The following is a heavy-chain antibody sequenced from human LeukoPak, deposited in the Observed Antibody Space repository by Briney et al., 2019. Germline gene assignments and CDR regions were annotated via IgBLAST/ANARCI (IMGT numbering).Heavy chain of an antibody. V-gene: IGHV3-21*01. CDR3: ACDGDYPNWFDP. CDR1: GFTFSSYS. CDR2: ISSSSSYI. J-gene: IGHJ5*02. D-gene: IGHD4-17*01. Sequence: PGGSLRLSCAASGFTFSSYSMNWVRQAPGKGLEWVSSISSSSSYIYYADSVKGRFTISRDNAKNSLYLQMNSLRAEDTAVYYCACDGDYPNWFDPWGQGTLVTVSS.